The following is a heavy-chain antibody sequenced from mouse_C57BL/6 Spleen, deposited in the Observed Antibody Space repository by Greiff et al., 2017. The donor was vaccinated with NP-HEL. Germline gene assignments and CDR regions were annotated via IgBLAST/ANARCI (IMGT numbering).Heavy chain of an antibody. CDR3: ARHLYSNLFDY. V-gene: IGHV1-82*01. D-gene: IGHD2-5*01. CDR1: GYAFSSSW. CDR2: IYPGDGDT. J-gene: IGHJ2*01. Sequence: QVQLKESGPELVKPGASVKISCKASGYAFSSSWMNWVKQRPGKGLEWIGRIYPGDGDTNYNGKFKGKATLTADKSSSTAYMQLSSLTSEDSAVYFCARHLYSNLFDYWGQGTTLTVSS.